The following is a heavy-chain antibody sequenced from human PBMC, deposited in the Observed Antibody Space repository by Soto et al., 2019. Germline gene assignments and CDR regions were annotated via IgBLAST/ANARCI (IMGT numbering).Heavy chain of an antibody. CDR1: GDSVNSGNYF. J-gene: IGHJ4*02. CDR3: ARDSVLTPRVFDS. CDR2: VYYSGTT. D-gene: IGHD7-27*01. Sequence: PSETLSLTCTVAGDSVNSGNYFWSWIRHPPGKGLEWIGNVYYSGTTNYSPSLKSRVTISGDMSRNQCSLKLTSVTAADTAVYYCARDSVLTPRVFDSWGQGTLVTVSS. V-gene: IGHV4-61*01.